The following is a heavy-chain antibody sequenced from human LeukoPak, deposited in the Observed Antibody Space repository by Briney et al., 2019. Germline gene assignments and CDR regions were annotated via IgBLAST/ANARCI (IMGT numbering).Heavy chain of an antibody. CDR1: GFTFSSYW. Sequence: GGSLRLSCTVSGFTFSSYWMTWVRQAPGKGLEWVANIRQDESEKYYADSVKGRFTISRDNAKNSLYLQMNSLRAEDTAVYYCARDSGSAYYYGSETYYYDAFDFWGQGTAVTVSS. D-gene: IGHD3-10*01. CDR2: IRQDESEK. J-gene: IGHJ3*01. CDR3: ARDSGSAYYYGSETYYYDAFDF. V-gene: IGHV3-7*01.